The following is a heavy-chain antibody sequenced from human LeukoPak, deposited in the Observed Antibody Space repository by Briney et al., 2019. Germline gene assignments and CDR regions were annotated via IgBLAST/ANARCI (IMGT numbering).Heavy chain of an antibody. V-gene: IGHV1-8*01. CDR3: ARAGNYYYYYMDV. Sequence: GASVKVSCKASGYTFTSYDINWVRQATGQGLEWMGWMNPNSGNTGYAQKCQRRVTMARNTSISTAYMELSSLRSEDTAVYYWARAGNYYYYYMDVWGKGTTVTVSS. CDR2: MNPNSGNT. J-gene: IGHJ6*03. CDR1: GYTFTSYD.